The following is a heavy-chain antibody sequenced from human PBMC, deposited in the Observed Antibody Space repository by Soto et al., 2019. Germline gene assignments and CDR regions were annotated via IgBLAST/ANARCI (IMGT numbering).Heavy chain of an antibody. CDR2: MNPNRTNT. J-gene: IGHJ5*02. V-gene: IGHV1-8*01. CDR1: GYTFTTYD. D-gene: IGHD2-2*01. CDR3: VRGGFLSHDHVIIAPATLGFDP. Sequence: QVQLMQSGAEVKKPGASVKVSCKASGYTFTTYDINWVRQAPGQGLEWMGWMNPNRTNTGYAEKFQGRVTITRDTSISTAYMELSSLRYDDTAVYYCVRGGFLSHDHVIIAPATLGFDPWGQGTLVTVSS.